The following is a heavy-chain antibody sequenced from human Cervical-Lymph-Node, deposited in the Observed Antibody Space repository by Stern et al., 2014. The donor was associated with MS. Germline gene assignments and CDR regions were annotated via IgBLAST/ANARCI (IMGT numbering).Heavy chain of an antibody. J-gene: IGHJ3*02. CDR2: IYHSGNT. CDR1: GGSLTSGGHY. Sequence: QVQLVQSGPGLVKPSQTLSLTCTVSGGSLTSGGHYWTWIRQYTGKGLVGLGYIYHSGNTDYNPSLKSRVSISVDTSKPQFSLRLSSMTDAATDVYDCARGNRAFYYGDAFDMWGHGTMVTVSS. V-gene: IGHV4-31*03. CDR3: ARGNRAFYYGDAFDM. D-gene: IGHD3-22*01.